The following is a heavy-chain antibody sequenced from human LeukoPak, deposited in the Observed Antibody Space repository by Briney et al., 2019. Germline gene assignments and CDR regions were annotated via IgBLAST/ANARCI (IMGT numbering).Heavy chain of an antibody. CDR3: ARDVGALWPLY. V-gene: IGHV3-30*04. CDR2: ISYDGSNK. Sequence: GGSLRLSCAASGFTFSSYAMHWVRQAPGKGLEWVAVISYDGSNKYYADSVKGRFTTSRDNSKNTLYLQMNSLRAEDTAVYYCARDVGALWPLYWGQGTLVTVSS. D-gene: IGHD1-26*01. CDR1: GFTFSSYA. J-gene: IGHJ4*02.